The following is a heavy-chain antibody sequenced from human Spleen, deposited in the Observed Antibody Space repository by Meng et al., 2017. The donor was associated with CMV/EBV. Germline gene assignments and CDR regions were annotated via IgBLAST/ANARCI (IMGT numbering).Heavy chain of an antibody. Sequence: GESLKISCAASGLTLSNYWIHWVRQAPGKGLKWVSRIHPDGSRTDYAGSIKGRFTVSRDNAKNTVYLQMNSLRADDTALYYCRVWDYALDYWGQGQLVTVSS. V-gene: IGHV3-74*01. CDR1: GLTLSNYW. CDR2: IHPDGSRT. CDR3: RVWDYALDY. D-gene: IGHD4-17*01. J-gene: IGHJ4*02.